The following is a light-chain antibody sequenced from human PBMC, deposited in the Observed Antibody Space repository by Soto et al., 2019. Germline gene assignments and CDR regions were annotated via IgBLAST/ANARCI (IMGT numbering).Light chain of an antibody. V-gene: IGKV3-15*01. CDR2: GVS. CDR1: ESLFGF. CDR3: QSYNDWPFA. J-gene: IGKJ2*01. Sequence: DIVLTQSPATLSVSPGDTVTLSCRASESLFGFLAWYQQKPGQAPWLLMYGVSTRATGIPARFSGGGSATDCTLTISSLQSEDSAFYFCQSYNDWPFASGLGTRL.